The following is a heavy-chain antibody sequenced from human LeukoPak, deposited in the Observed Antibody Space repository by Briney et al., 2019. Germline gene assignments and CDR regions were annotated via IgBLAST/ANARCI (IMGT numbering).Heavy chain of an antibody. CDR2: ISSSSSYI. V-gene: IGHV3-21*01. CDR3: ARWGPYGDYPYYYYGMDV. D-gene: IGHD4-17*01. CDR1: TFTVSTNY. Sequence: PGGSLRLSCAASTFTVSTNYMTWVRQAPGKGLEWVSSISSSSSYIYYADSVKGRFTISRDNAKSSLYLQMNSLRAEDTAVYYCARWGPYGDYPYYYYGMDVWGQGTTVTVSS. J-gene: IGHJ6*02.